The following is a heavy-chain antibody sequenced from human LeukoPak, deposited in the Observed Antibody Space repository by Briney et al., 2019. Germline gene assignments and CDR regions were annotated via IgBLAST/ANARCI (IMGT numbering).Heavy chain of an antibody. Sequence: SETLSLTCTVSGGSISSYYWSWIRQPPGKGLEWIGYIYYSGSTNYNPSLKSRVTISLDTSKNHFSLKLSSVTAADTAVYYCARQSRYYYDSSGYYGPDYFDYWGQGTLVTVSS. J-gene: IGHJ4*02. CDR1: GGSISSYY. V-gene: IGHV4-59*08. CDR2: IYYSGST. CDR3: ARQSRYYYDSSGYYGPDYFDY. D-gene: IGHD3-22*01.